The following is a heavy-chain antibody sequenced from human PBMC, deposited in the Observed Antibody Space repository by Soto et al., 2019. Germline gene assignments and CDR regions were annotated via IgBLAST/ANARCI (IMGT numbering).Heavy chain of an antibody. V-gene: IGHV4-30-2*03. CDR3: ARHSYYYGSTYGCWLDP. Sequence: TSETLSLTCAVSGGSISSGGYSWSWLRQPPGKGLEWIGYIFHSGSTNYNPSLKSRVTISVDTSKNQFSLKLSSVTAADTAVYYCARHSYYYGSTYGCWLDPWGQGTLVTVSS. D-gene: IGHD3-10*01. J-gene: IGHJ5*02. CDR1: GGSISSGGYS. CDR2: IFHSGST.